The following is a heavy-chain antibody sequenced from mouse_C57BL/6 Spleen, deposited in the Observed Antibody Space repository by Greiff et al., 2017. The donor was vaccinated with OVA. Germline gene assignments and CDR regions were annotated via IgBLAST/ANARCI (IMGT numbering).Heavy chain of an antibody. CDR1: GFTFSSYA. J-gene: IGHJ2*01. CDR2: ISDGGSYT. V-gene: IGHV5-4*01. CDR3: ARDGGSSSDD. Sequence: EVMLVESGGGLVKPGGSLKLSCAASGFTFSSYAMSWVRQTPEKRLEWVATISDGGSYTYYPDNVKGRFTLSRDNAKNNLYLQMSHLKSEDTAMYYCARDGGSSSDDWGQGTTLTVSS. D-gene: IGHD1-1*01.